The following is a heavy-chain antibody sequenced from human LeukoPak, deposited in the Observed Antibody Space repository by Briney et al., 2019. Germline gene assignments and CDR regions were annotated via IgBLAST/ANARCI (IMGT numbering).Heavy chain of an antibody. CDR2: LIPNFGTA. J-gene: IGHJ4*02. CDR3: ARVLIGDFWSGPENYFDY. CDR1: VGTFSSYA. V-gene: IGHV1-69*13. Sequence: SVSLSCKASVGTFSSYAISWVPQAPGQAREGMRGLIPNFGTANYAQKFQGRVTITADESTSTAYMELSSLRSEDTAVYYCARVLIGDFWSGPENYFDYWGQGTLVTVYS. D-gene: IGHD3-3*01.